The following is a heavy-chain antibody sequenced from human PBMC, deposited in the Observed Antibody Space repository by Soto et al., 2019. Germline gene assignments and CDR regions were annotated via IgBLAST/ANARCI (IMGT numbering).Heavy chain of an antibody. V-gene: IGHV1-8*01. D-gene: IGHD2-8*01. J-gene: IGHJ6*02. CDR2: MNPNSGNT. Sequence: QVQLVQSGAEVKKPGASVKVSCKASGYTFTSYDINWVRQATGQGLEWIGWMNPNSGNTGYAQKFQGRVTMTRNTSIRTAYMELSSLRSEATAVYYCATCPNGYYYYGMDVWGQGTTVTVSS. CDR3: ATCPNGYYYYGMDV. CDR1: GYTFTSYD.